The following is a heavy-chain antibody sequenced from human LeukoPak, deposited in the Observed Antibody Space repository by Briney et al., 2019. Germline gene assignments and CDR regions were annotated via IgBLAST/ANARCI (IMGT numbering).Heavy chain of an antibody. V-gene: IGHV3-30-3*01. CDR3: ARDYAVTINWFDP. D-gene: IGHD4-17*01. CDR2: ISYDGSNK. J-gene: IGHJ5*02. Sequence: GRSLRLSCAASGFTFSSYAMHWVRQAPGKGLEWVAVISYDGSNKYYADSVKGRFTISRDNSKNTLYLQMNSLRAEDTAVYYCARDYAVTINWFDPWGQGTLVTVSS. CDR1: GFTFSSYA.